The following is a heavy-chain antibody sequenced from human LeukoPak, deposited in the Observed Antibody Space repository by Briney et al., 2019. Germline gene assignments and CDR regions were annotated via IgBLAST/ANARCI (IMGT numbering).Heavy chain of an antibody. CDR1: GGSISSGSYY. V-gene: IGHV4-61*02. CDR2: IYTSGST. Sequence: SQTLSLTCTVSGGSISSGSYYWSWIRQPAGKGLEWIGRIYTSGSTNYNPSLKSRVTISVDTSKSQFSLKLSSVTAADTAVYYCARLEYSSGWYPGYGAFDIWGQGTMVTVSS. J-gene: IGHJ3*02. CDR3: ARLEYSSGWYPGYGAFDI. D-gene: IGHD6-19*01.